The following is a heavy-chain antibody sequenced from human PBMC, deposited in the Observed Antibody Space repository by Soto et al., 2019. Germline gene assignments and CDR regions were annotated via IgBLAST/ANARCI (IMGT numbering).Heavy chain of an antibody. CDR3: ARGQRFSDWFDP. CDR2: IYSSGST. Sequence: SEPLSHPWTVSVGSINSYYWTWIRQPAGKGLEWIGRIYSSGSTKYNPSLQSRVTMSLDTSKNQFSLRLTSVTAADTAVYYCARGQRFSDWFDPWGQGTLVTVSS. J-gene: IGHJ5*02. V-gene: IGHV4-4*07. D-gene: IGHD3-3*01. CDR1: VGSINSYY.